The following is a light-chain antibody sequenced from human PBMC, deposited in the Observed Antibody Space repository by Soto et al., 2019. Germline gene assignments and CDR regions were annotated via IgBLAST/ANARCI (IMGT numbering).Light chain of an antibody. V-gene: IGKV1-39*01. CDR1: QSIGDY. Sequence: DIQMTQSPSSLSASVGDRVTITCRASQSIGDYLNWYQQKPGKAPELLIYGASSLQSGVPSGFSGSGSGTDFTLTISSLQPEDFATYYCQQSYNTPFTFGPGTKVDIK. J-gene: IGKJ3*01. CDR2: GAS. CDR3: QQSYNTPFT.